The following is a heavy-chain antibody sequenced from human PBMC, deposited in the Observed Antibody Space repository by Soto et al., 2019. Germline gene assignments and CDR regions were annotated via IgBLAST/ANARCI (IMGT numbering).Heavy chain of an antibody. Sequence: GASVKVSCKASGGTFSSYAISWVRQAPGQGLEWMGGIIPIFGTANYAQKFQGRVTITADESTSTAYMELSSLRSEDTAVYYCARDGSYYDSSGYQYYYYGMDVWGQGTTVTVPS. D-gene: IGHD3-22*01. CDR1: GGTFSSYA. J-gene: IGHJ6*02. V-gene: IGHV1-69*13. CDR2: IIPIFGTA. CDR3: ARDGSYYDSSGYQYYYYGMDV.